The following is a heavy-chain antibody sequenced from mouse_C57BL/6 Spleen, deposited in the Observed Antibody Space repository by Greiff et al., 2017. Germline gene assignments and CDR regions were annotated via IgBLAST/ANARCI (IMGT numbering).Heavy chain of an antibody. CDR2: IHPNSGST. J-gene: IGHJ2*01. CDR3: AKITTGYFDY. V-gene: IGHV1-64*01. Sequence: QVQLQQPGAELVKPGASEKLSCKASGYTFTSYWMHWVKQRPGQGLEWIGMIHPNSGSTNYNEKFKSKATLTVDKSSSTAYMQLSSLTSEDSAVYYCAKITTGYFDYWGQGTTLTVSS. CDR1: GYTFTSYW. D-gene: IGHD1-1*01.